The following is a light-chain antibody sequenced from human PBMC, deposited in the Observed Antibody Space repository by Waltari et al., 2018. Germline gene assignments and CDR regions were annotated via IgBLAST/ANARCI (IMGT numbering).Light chain of an antibody. V-gene: IGKV3-11*01. CDR2: DTS. CDR1: QDVSRY. CDR3: QQRRNWPPLS. J-gene: IGKJ4*01. Sequence: EVVLTQSPATLSLSPGERATLSCRPSQDVSRYLAWYQQKPGQAPRLLIYDTSNRATGIPARFSGSGSGTDFTLTISRREPEDSAVYYCQQRRNWPPLSFGGGTKVEIK.